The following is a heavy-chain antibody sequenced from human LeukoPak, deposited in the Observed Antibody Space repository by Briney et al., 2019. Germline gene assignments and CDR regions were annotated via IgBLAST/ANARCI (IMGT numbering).Heavy chain of an antibody. Sequence: GGSLRHSCAASGFTFSDYYMTWVRQAPGKGLEWLSDISGSGSTMYYADSVKGRFTISRDNAKNSLYLQINSVRAEDTAVYYCAREARMIYYDSSGYKPIDYWGQGNLVTVSS. J-gene: IGHJ4*02. CDR3: AREARMIYYDSSGYKPIDY. CDR2: ISGSGSTM. CDR1: GFTFSDYY. V-gene: IGHV3-11*01. D-gene: IGHD3-22*01.